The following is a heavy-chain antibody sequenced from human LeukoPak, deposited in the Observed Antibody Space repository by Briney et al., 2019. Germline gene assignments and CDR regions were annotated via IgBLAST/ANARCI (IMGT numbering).Heavy chain of an antibody. CDR3: AKGSYGAYGAFDC. D-gene: IGHD4-17*01. CDR1: GFTFSTYA. J-gene: IGHJ4*02. V-gene: IGHV3-23*01. Sequence: GGSLRLSCAASGFTFSTYAMSWVRQAPGKGLEWVSSISGGGGSTYYADSVKGRFTISRDNSRNTLYLLMNSLRAEDTAVYYCAKGSYGAYGAFDCWGQGTLVTVSS. CDR2: ISGGGGST.